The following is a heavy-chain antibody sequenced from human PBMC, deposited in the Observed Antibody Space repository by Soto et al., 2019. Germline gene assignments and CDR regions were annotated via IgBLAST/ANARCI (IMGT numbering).Heavy chain of an antibody. CDR2: IIPIFGIA. D-gene: IGHD2-2*01. V-gene: IGHV1-69*02. J-gene: IGHJ6*02. CDR3: ARGDRDRETGLVPAAIDGMDV. Sequence: QVQLVQSGAEVKKPGSSVKVSCKASGGTFSRYSITWVRQAPGHGLEWIGRIIPIFGIASYAQKFQGRGTITADESTSTDYVELSSLRSDDTAVYYCARGDRDRETGLVPAAIDGMDVWGQGTTVTVSS. CDR1: GGTFSRYS.